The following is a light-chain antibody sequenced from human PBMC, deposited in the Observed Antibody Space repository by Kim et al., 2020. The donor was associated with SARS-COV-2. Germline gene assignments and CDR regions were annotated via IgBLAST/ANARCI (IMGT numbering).Light chain of an antibody. CDR2: AAS. V-gene: IGKV3-15*01. CDR3: QQYNDWPPLT. CDR1: QSVSNN. J-gene: IGKJ4*01. Sequence: SPGKGATLSCRASQSVSNNLAWYQQKPGQAPRLLIYAASTRATGVPARFSGSGSGTEFTLTISSLQSEDITIYHCQQYNDWPPLTFGGGTKVDIK.